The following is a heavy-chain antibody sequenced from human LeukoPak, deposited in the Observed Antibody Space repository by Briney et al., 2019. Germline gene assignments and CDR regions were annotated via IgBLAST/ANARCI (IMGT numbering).Heavy chain of an antibody. CDR3: AKDHEKVVVAATPGD. J-gene: IGHJ4*02. Sequence: PGRSLRLSCAASGFTFSSYGMHWVRQAPGKGLEWVAVISYDGSNKYYADSVKGRFTISRDNSKNTLYLQMNSLRAEDTAVYYCAKDHEKVVVAATPGDWGQGTLVTVSP. V-gene: IGHV3-30*18. CDR1: GFTFSSYG. CDR2: ISYDGSNK. D-gene: IGHD2-15*01.